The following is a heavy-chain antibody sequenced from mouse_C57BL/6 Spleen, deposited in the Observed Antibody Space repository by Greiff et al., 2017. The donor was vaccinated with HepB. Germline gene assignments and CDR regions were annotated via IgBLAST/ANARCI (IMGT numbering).Heavy chain of an antibody. Sequence: VKLVESGAELVRPGASVTLSCKASGYTFTDYEMHWVKQTPVHGLEWIGAIDPETGGTAYNQKFKGKAILTADKSSSTAYMELRSLTSEDSAVYYCTRGGYGNYLFYYWGQGTTLTVSS. V-gene: IGHV1-15*01. D-gene: IGHD2-1*01. CDR2: IDPETGGT. CDR3: TRGGYGNYLFYY. CDR1: GYTFTDYE. J-gene: IGHJ2*01.